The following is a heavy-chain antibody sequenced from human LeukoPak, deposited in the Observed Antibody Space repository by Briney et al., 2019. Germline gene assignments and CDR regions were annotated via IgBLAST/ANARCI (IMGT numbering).Heavy chain of an antibody. CDR1: GGSFSGYY. D-gene: IGHD6-19*01. J-gene: IGHJ5*02. CDR3: ARVISVADYLCWFDP. V-gene: IGHV4-34*01. Sequence: PSETLSLTCAVYGGSFSGYYWSWIRQPPGKGPEWIGEINHSGSTNYNPSLKSRVTISVDTSKNQFSLKLSSVTAADTAVYYCARVISVADYLCWFDPWGQGTLVTVSS. CDR2: INHSGST.